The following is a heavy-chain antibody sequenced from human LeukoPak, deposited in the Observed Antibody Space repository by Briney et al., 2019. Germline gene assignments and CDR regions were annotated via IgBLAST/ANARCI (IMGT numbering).Heavy chain of an antibody. V-gene: IGHV4-34*01. CDR2: INHSGST. CDR1: GGSFSGYY. Sequence: SETLSLTCAVYGGSFSGYYWSWIRQPPGKGLGWIGEINHSGSTNYNPSLKSRVTISVDTSKNQFSLKLSSVTAADTAVYYCARLAPTYYYDSSGYADAFDIWGQGTMVTVSS. D-gene: IGHD3-22*01. J-gene: IGHJ3*02. CDR3: ARLAPTYYYDSSGYADAFDI.